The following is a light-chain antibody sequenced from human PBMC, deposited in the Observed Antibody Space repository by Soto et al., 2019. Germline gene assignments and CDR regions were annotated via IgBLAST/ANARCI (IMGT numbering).Light chain of an antibody. V-gene: IGKV3-20*01. Sequence: EIVLTQSPRTLSLSPGERATLSCRASQSVGSDYVAWYQHRPGQAPRLLFSGIFRRATGIPDRFSGSGSGTDFTLTINRLEPEDCAVYYCQQFGSSPRTFGQGTKV. CDR2: GIF. J-gene: IGKJ1*01. CDR1: QSVGSDY. CDR3: QQFGSSPRT.